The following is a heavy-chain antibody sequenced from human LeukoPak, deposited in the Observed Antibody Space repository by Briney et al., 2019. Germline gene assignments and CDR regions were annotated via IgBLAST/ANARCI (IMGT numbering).Heavy chain of an antibody. Sequence: GGSLRLSCVASGFTFTNYGMMWVRQAPGKGPEWVSYIDNDGRSTTYADSVKGRFTISRDNAKNTLYLQMNSLRADDTAMYYCARNYNGMSYWGQGTLVIVSS. D-gene: IGHD1-26*01. CDR2: IDNDGRST. CDR3: ARNYNGMSY. CDR1: GFTFTNYG. J-gene: IGHJ4*02. V-gene: IGHV3-74*01.